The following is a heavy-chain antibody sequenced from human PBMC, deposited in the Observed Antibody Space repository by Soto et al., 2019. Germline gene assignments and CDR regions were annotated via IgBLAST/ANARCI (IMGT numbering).Heavy chain of an antibody. CDR1: GFTFSSYS. CDR2: VGGGGDHT. D-gene: IGHD3-10*01. V-gene: IGHV3-23*01. Sequence: EVQLLESGGGLVQPGGSLRLSCAASGFTFSSYSMNWVRQAPGKGLEWVASVGGGGDHTFYADSVKGRFTISRDDSQSTIFLQMNSLRADDTAVYFCAKRDSGSGRSPPLINYWGQGTLVTVSS. CDR3: AKRDSGSGRSPPLINY. J-gene: IGHJ4*02.